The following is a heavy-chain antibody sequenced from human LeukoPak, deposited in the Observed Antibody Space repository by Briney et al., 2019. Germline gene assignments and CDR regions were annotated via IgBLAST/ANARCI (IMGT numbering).Heavy chain of an antibody. CDR2: IKEDGREK. CDR1: GFTFSNYW. D-gene: IGHD6-13*01. CDR3: ARDRSSIAATGTLFDY. V-gene: IGHV3-7*01. J-gene: IGHJ4*02. Sequence: PGGSLRLSCAASGFTFSNYWMSWVRQAPGKGLEGVANIKEDGREKYYVDSVKGRFTISRDNAKNSLYLQMNSLRAEDTAVYYCARDRSSIAATGTLFDYWGQGTLVTVS.